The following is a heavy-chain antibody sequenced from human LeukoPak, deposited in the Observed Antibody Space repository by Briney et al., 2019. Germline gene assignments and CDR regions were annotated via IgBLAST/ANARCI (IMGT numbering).Heavy chain of an antibody. CDR2: SNHSGST. J-gene: IGHJ5*02. CDR3: ARRGFDP. V-gene: IGHV4-34*01. Sequence: SGTLSLTCAVYGGSFSGYYWSWIRQPPGKGLEWIGESNHSGSTNYNPSLKSRVTISVDTSKNQFSLKLSSVTAADTAVYYCARRGFDPWGQGTLVTVSS. CDR1: GGSFSGYY.